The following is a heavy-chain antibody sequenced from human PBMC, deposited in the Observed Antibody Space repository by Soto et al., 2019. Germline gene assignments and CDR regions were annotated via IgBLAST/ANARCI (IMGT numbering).Heavy chain of an antibody. V-gene: IGHV3-21*01. CDR1: GFTFSSYS. D-gene: IGHD5-12*01. CDR2: ISSSSSYI. J-gene: IGHJ4*02. CDR3: ARGYSGYDSRFDY. Sequence: EVQLVESGGGLVKPGGSLRLSCAASGFTFSSYSMNWVRQAPGKGLEWVSSISSSSSYIYYADSVKGRFTISRDNATNSLYLQMNSLRAEDTAVYYCARGYSGYDSRFDYWGQGTLVTVSS.